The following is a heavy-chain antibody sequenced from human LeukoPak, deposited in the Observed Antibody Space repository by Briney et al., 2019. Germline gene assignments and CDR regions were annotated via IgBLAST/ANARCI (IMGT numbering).Heavy chain of an antibody. Sequence: GESLKISCKGSGYSFTCYWIGWVRQMPGKGLEWMGIIYPGDSDTRYSPSFQGQVTISADKSISTAYLQWSGLKASDTAMYYCARLFTEPPIVVVPAAPGGDYYYYGMDVWGQGTTVTVSS. CDR1: GYSFTCYW. V-gene: IGHV5-51*01. D-gene: IGHD2-2*01. CDR2: IYPGDSDT. J-gene: IGHJ6*02. CDR3: ARLFTEPPIVVVPAAPGGDYYYYGMDV.